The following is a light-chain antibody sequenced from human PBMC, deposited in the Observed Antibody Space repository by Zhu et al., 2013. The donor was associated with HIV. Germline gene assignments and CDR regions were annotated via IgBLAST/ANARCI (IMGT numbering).Light chain of an antibody. CDR1: QSVEDSY. V-gene: IGKV3-20*01. Sequence: EIVLRQSPGTLSVSPGETATLSCRASQSVEDSYLAWYQQKPGQPPRLLIYDASNRATGIPDRFSGSGSGTDFTLTISRVEPGDFAVYYCQQYDTSPPPMYIFGQGTKLEIK. CDR3: QQYDTSPPPMYI. J-gene: IGKJ2*01. CDR2: DAS.